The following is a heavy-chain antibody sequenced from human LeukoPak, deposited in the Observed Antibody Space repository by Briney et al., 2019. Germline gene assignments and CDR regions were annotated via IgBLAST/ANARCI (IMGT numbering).Heavy chain of an antibody. CDR2: IYTSGST. J-gene: IGHJ5*02. CDR3: ARSNVAARLHWFDP. CDR1: GGSISSYY. D-gene: IGHD6-6*01. Sequence: SETLSLTCTVSGGSISSYYWSWIRQPPGKGLEWIGRIYTSGSTNYNPSLKSRVTMSVDTSKNQFSLKLSSVTAADTAVYYCARSNVAARLHWFDPWGQGTLVTVSS. V-gene: IGHV4-4*07.